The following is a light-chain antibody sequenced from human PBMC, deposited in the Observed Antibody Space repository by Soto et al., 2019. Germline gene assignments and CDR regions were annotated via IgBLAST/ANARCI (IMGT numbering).Light chain of an antibody. CDR2: GNS. Sequence: QSVLTQPPSVSGAPGQRVTISCTGSSSNIGAGYDVHWYQQLPGTAPKLLIYGNSNRPSGVPDRFSGSKSGTSASLAITGLQAEDEADYYCQSYDSSLSGLGVFGGGTNVTVL. CDR3: QSYDSSLSGLGV. CDR1: SSNIGAGYD. J-gene: IGLJ2*01. V-gene: IGLV1-40*01.